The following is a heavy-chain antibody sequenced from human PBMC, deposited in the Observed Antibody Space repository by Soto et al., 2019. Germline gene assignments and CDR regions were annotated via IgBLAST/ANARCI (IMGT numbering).Heavy chain of an antibody. D-gene: IGHD1-1*01. CDR1: GFTFSDYY. Sequence: GGSLRLSCEASGFTFSDYYMSWIRQAPGKGLEWIAYSSNSGTFTKYADSVKGRFSISRDNAKNSLYLQINNLSGEDTATYFCARSGDNYNLLDCWGQGTPVTVSS. CDR2: SSNSGTFT. J-gene: IGHJ4*02. CDR3: ARSGDNYNLLDC. V-gene: IGHV3-11*06.